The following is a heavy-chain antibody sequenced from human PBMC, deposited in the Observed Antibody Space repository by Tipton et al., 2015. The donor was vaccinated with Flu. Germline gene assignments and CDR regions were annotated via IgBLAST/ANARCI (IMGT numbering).Heavy chain of an antibody. CDR2: INYRGIT. Sequence: TLSLTCTVSGGSISSISDYWGWVRQSPGKGLEWIGNINYRGITYYNPSLKSRVTISVDTPKNQFSLKVTSVTAADTAVYYCARGPCSGGNCYVKGAFDIWGQGTMVTVSS. V-gene: IGHV4-39*07. J-gene: IGHJ3*02. CDR1: GGSISSISDY. CDR3: ARGPCSGGNCYVKGAFDI. D-gene: IGHD2-15*01.